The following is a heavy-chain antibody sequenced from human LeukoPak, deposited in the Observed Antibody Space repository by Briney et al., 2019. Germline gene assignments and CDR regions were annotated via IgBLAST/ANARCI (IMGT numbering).Heavy chain of an antibody. Sequence: SETLSLTFTVSGGSIRSRSNYWGWTRQPPGKGLEWIGSIYYTGYTFYNPSLKSRVTISVDTSRNKVSLKLSSVTAADTAVYYCARLGELSSGWFDPWGQGTLVTVSS. CDR1: GGSIRSRSNY. J-gene: IGHJ5*02. CDR3: ARLGELSSGWFDP. V-gene: IGHV4-39*01. CDR2: IYYTGYT. D-gene: IGHD3-10*01.